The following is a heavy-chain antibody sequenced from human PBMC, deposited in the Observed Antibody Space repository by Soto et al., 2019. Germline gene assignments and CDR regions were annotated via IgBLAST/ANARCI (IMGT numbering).Heavy chain of an antibody. D-gene: IGHD3-9*01. J-gene: IGHJ6*02. CDR3: ASSTYYDLLTGYYYYYGMDV. V-gene: IGHV4-59*01. Sequence: SETLSLTCTVSGGSISSYYWSWIRQPPGKGLEWIGYIYYSGSTNYNPSLKSRVTISVDTSKNQFSLELSSVTAADTAVYYCASSTYYDLLTGYYYYYGMDVWGQGTTVTVSS. CDR2: IYYSGST. CDR1: GGSISSYY.